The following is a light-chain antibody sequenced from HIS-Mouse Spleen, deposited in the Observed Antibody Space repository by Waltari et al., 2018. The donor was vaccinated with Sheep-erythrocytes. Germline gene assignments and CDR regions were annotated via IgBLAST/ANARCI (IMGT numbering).Light chain of an antibody. CDR1: SSAVGVYNY. CDR3: CSYAGSYNHV. CDR2: DVS. V-gene: IGLV2-11*01. Sequence: QSALTQPRSVSGSPGQSVTISCTGPSSAVGVYNYLSWYQQHPGKAPKLMIYDVSKRPSGVPDRFSGSKSGNTASLTISGLQAEDEADYYCCSYAGSYNHVFATGTKVTVL. J-gene: IGLJ1*01.